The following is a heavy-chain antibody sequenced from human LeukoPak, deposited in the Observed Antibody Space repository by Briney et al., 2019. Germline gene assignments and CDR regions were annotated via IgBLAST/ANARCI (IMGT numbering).Heavy chain of an antibody. Sequence: XLXCXXYXGSFSGYYWSWIRQPPGKGLEWIGEINHSGSTNYNPSLKSRVTISVDTSKNQFSLKLSSVTAADTAVYYCARGGDIVVVPAAIWFDPWGQGTLVTVSS. CDR1: XGSFSGYY. J-gene: IGHJ5*02. V-gene: IGHV4-34*01. D-gene: IGHD2-2*01. CDR2: INHSGST. CDR3: ARGGDIVVVPAAIWFDP.